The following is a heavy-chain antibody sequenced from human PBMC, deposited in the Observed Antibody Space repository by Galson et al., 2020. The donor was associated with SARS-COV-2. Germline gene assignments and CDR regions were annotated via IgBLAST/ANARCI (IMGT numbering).Heavy chain of an antibody. D-gene: IGHD3-3*01. CDR3: ARVITIFGVVISYYFDY. J-gene: IGHJ4*02. CDR2: ISSSGSTI. V-gene: IGHV3-11*01. Sequence: GGSLRLSCAASGFTFSDYYTSWIRQAPGKGLEWVSYISSSGSTIYYADSVKGRFTISRDNAKNSLYLQMNSLRAEDTAVYYCARVITIFGVVISYYFDYWGQGTLVTVSS. CDR1: GFTFSDYY.